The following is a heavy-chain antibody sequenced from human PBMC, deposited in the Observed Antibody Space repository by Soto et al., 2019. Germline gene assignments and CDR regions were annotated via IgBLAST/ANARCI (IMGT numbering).Heavy chain of an antibody. CDR2: MNPNSGNT. CDR3: ARFVLGYCSSTSCSIRLEYYGMDV. D-gene: IGHD2-2*01. V-gene: IGHV1-8*01. CDR1: GYTFTSYD. Sequence: ASVKVSCKASGYTFTSYDVNWVRQATGQGLEWMGWMNPNSGNTGYAQKFQGRVTMTRNTSISTAYMELSSLRSEDTAVYYCARFVLGYCSSTSCSIRLEYYGMDVWGQGTTVTVS. J-gene: IGHJ6*02.